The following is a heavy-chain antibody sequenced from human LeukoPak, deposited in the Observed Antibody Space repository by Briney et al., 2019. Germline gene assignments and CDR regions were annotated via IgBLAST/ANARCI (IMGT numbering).Heavy chain of an antibody. Sequence: GGSLRLSCAASGFTFSDHYMDWDRQAPGKGLEWVGRTRNKANSYTTEYAASVKGRFTISRDDSKNSLYLQMNSLKTEDTAVYYCVRERYSSGWYVDYWGQGTLVTVSS. J-gene: IGHJ4*02. CDR1: GFTFSDHY. CDR3: VRERYSSGWYVDY. V-gene: IGHV3-72*01. CDR2: TRNKANSYTT. D-gene: IGHD6-19*01.